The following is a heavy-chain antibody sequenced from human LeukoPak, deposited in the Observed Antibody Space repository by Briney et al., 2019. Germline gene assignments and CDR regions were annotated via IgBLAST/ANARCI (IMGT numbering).Heavy chain of an antibody. CDR2: INHSGST. J-gene: IGHJ5*02. CDR1: GGSFSGYY. D-gene: IGHD6-13*01. Sequence: SETLSLTCAVYGGSFSGYYWSWIRQPPGKGLEWIGEINHSGSTNYNPSLKSRVTISVDTSKNQFSLKLGSVTAADTAVYYCARGRMGSSSSHNWFDPWGQGTLVTVSS. V-gene: IGHV4-34*01. CDR3: ARGRMGSSSSHNWFDP.